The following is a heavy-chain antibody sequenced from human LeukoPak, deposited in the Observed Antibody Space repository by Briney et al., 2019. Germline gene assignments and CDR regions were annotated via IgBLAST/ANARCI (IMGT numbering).Heavy chain of an antibody. Sequence: ASVKVSCKASGYTFTSYGISWVRQAPGQGLEWMGWISAYNGNTNYAQKLQGRVTMTTDTSTSTAYMELRSLRSDDTAVYYCARGTYSSGWPNWFDPWGQGTLVAVSS. J-gene: IGHJ5*02. CDR1: GYTFTSYG. D-gene: IGHD6-19*01. CDR3: ARGTYSSGWPNWFDP. CDR2: ISAYNGNT. V-gene: IGHV1-18*01.